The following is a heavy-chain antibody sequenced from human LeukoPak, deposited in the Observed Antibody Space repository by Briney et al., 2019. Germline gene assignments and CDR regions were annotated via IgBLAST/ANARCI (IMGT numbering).Heavy chain of an antibody. Sequence: SETLSLTCTVSGGSISSYYWSWIRQPPGKGLEWIGYIYTSGSTNYNPSLKSRVTISVDTSKNQFSLKLSSVTAADTAVYYCATALSRVAGNRYYYYYYMDVWGKGTTVTVSS. CDR3: ATALSRVAGNRYYYYYYMDV. J-gene: IGHJ6*03. CDR1: GGSISSYY. V-gene: IGHV4-4*09. CDR2: IYTSGST. D-gene: IGHD6-19*01.